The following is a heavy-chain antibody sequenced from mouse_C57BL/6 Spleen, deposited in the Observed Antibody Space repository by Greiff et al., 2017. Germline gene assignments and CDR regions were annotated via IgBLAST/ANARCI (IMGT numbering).Heavy chain of an antibody. V-gene: IGHV2-6*03. J-gene: IGHJ4*01. CDR3: AREGGHYYAMDY. Sequence: VQRVESGPGLVAPSQSLSITCTVSGFSLTSYGVHWVRQPPGKGLEWLVVIWSDGSTTYNSALKSSLSISKDNSNSQVFLKMNSLQTDDTAMYYCAREGGHYYAMDYWGQGTSVTVSS. CDR1: GFSLTSYG. CDR2: IWSDGST.